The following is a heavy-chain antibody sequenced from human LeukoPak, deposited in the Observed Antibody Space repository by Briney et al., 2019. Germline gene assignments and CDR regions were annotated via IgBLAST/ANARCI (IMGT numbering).Heavy chain of an antibody. V-gene: IGHV3-30-3*01. D-gene: IGHD3-10*01. CDR3: ARGLGVVRGIINDY. J-gene: IGHJ4*02. CDR1: GFTFSSYA. Sequence: GRSLRLSCAASGFTFSSYAMHWVRQAPGQGLEWVAVMSHDGSNKYYADSVKGRFTISRDNSKNTLYLQMNSLRAEDTAVYYCARGLGVVRGIINDYWGQGTLVTVSS. CDR2: MSHDGSNK.